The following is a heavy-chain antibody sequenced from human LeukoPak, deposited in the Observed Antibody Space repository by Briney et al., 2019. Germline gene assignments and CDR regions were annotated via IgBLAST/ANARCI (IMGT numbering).Heavy chain of an antibody. J-gene: IGHJ3*02. Sequence: GGSLRLSCAAFGFSFSSYSMNWVRQAPGKGLEWVPSISTSSSYIYYADSVKGRFTISRDNAKNSLYLQMNSLRDEDTAVYYCAREALGSSSLDAFDIWGQGTMVTVSS. CDR1: GFSFSSYS. D-gene: IGHD6-13*01. V-gene: IGHV3-21*01. CDR3: AREALGSSSLDAFDI. CDR2: ISTSSSYI.